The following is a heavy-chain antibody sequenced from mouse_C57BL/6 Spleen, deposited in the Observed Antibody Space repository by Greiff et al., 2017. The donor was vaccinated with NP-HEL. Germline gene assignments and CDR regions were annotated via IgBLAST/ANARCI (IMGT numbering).Heavy chain of an antibody. CDR1: GYTFTSYT. V-gene: IGHV1-4*01. CDR2: INPRGGYT. CDR3: AREDDYYWGFAY. Sequence: QVQLQQSGAELARPGASVKMSCKASGYTFTSYTMHWVKQRPGQGLEWIGYINPRGGYTKYNQKFKDKATLTADKSSSTSYMKRSSLTSEDSAVYYCAREDDYYWGFAYWGQGTLVTVSA. D-gene: IGHD2-3*01. J-gene: IGHJ3*01.